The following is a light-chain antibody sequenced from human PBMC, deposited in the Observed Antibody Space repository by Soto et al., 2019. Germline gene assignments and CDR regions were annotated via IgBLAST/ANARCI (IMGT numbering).Light chain of an antibody. J-gene: IGKJ4*01. Sequence: EIVLTQSPATLSVSPGERATLSCRASQSVGNNFAWYQQKPGQAPRLLIFGTSTRATGVPARFSGSGSGTEFTLTIRSLQSEDFAVYYCQQYGDWPLTFGGGAKVEIE. CDR1: QSVGNN. CDR2: GTS. CDR3: QQYGDWPLT. V-gene: IGKV3-15*01.